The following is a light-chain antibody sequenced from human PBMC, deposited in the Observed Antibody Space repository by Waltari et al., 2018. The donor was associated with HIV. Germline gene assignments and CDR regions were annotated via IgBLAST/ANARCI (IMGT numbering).Light chain of an antibody. Sequence: QSVLTQPPSASGTHGQRVTVPCSGSSSNIGSNFVYWYQQLPRTAPKLLIYKNDQRPSGVPDRFSGSKSGTSASLAISGLLSEDDADYYCAAWDDSLSRLVFGGGTNVTVL. CDR2: KND. CDR3: AAWDDSLSRLV. CDR1: SSNIGSNF. J-gene: IGLJ1*01. V-gene: IGLV1-47*01.